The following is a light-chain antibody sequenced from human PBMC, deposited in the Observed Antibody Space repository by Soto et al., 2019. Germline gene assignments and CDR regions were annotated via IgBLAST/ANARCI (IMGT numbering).Light chain of an antibody. Sequence: SALTQTRSVSGSPGQSVTISCTGTSSDVGTYDFVSWYQQHPDKAPRLMIFDVSERPSGVPDRFSDSKSGNTASLTISGLQAEDEADYYCCLYAATFYVFGTGTKANVL. J-gene: IGLJ1*01. CDR1: SSDVGTYDF. V-gene: IGLV2-11*01. CDR3: CLYAATFYV. CDR2: DVS.